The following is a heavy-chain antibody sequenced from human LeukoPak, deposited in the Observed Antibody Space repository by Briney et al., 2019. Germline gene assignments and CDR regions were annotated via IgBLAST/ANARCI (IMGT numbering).Heavy chain of an antibody. Sequence: PGGSLRLSSAASGFTFTRYTMHWVRQAPGKGLEWVAVVLYDGSNKYYADSVKGRFTLSRDNSKNTLSLQMNTLRADDTAVYYCVRDNYGGILDFWGQGSLVTDSS. J-gene: IGHJ4*02. CDR3: VRDNYGGILDF. CDR1: GFTFTRYT. D-gene: IGHD2-21*01. CDR2: VLYDGSNK. V-gene: IGHV3-30*04.